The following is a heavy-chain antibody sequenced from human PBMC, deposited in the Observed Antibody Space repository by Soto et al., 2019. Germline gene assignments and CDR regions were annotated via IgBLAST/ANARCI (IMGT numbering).Heavy chain of an antibody. D-gene: IGHD3-3*01. CDR2: ISYDGSNK. J-gene: IGHJ6*02. CDR1: GFTFSSYA. CDR3: ARDPERYDFWSGYFSSGVSFPYGMDG. Sequence: GGSLRLSCAASGFTFSSYAMHWVRQAPGKGLEWVAVISYDGSNKYYADSVKGRFTISRENSKNTLYLQMNSLRAEDTAVDYCARDPERYDFWSGYFSSGVSFPYGMDGWGQGTTVTVSS. V-gene: IGHV3-30-3*01.